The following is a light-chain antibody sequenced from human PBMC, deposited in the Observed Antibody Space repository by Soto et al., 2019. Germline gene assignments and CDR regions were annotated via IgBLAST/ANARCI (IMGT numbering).Light chain of an antibody. CDR1: QSISNW. CDR3: QQYNSYS. Sequence: IHMTHAPSTLPASVVHRVTITGRSIQSISNWLAWYQQKPGTAPKVLIYHASNLQSGVPSRFSGSGSAKDFTLTISSLQHDDFATYYRQQYNSYSFGQGTKVDI. CDR2: HAS. J-gene: IGKJ1*01. V-gene: IGKV1-5*01.